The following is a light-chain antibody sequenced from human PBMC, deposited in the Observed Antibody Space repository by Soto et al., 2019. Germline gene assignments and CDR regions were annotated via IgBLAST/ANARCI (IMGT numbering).Light chain of an antibody. V-gene: IGKV1-39*01. CDR2: AAS. CDR3: PQSYRTPLT. J-gene: IGKJ4*01. CDR1: QSITSP. Sequence: DIQMTQSPSSLSASVGDRVTITCRASQSITSPLNWYQQKPGKAPKLLIYAASTLQSGVPSRFTGSGSGTQFTLTISSLQPEDFATYYCPQSYRTPLTFGGGTKVEIK.